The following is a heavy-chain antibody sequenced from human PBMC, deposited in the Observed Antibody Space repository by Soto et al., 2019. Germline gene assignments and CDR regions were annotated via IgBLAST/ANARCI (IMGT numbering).Heavy chain of an antibody. D-gene: IGHD3-10*01. CDR3: ARWGFGEPFDP. CDR1: SGSISSSNW. V-gene: IGHV4-4*02. Sequence: QVQLQESGPGLVKPSGTLSLTCAVSSGSISSSNWWSWVRQPPGKGLEWIGEIYHSGSTNYNPSRKSRVTLSVDKSKNQFSLKLSSVTGADTAVYYCARWGFGEPFDPWGQGTLVTVSS. J-gene: IGHJ5*02. CDR2: IYHSGST.